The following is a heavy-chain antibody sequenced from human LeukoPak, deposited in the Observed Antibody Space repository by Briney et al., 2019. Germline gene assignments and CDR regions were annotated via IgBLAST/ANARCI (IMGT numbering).Heavy chain of an antibody. J-gene: IGHJ3*02. CDR3: ANRLWGSYYPSDAFDI. V-gene: IGHV5-51*01. Sequence: GESLKISCKGSGYSFTSYWIGWVRQMPGKGLEWMGIIYPGDSDTRYSPSFQGQVTISADKSISTAYLQWSSLKASDTAMYYCANRLWGSYYPSDAFDIWGQGTMVTVSS. CDR2: IYPGDSDT. D-gene: IGHD1-26*01. CDR1: GYSFTSYW.